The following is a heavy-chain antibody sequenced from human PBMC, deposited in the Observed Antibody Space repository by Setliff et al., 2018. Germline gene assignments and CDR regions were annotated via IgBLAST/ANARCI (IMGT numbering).Heavy chain of an antibody. D-gene: IGHD5-18*01. J-gene: IGHJ6*02. Sequence: PSETLSLTCTVSGGSVSPYFWSWIRQPPGKGLEWIGYIYHNGNTNFNPSLKSRLTMSVDPSKNQFALDLRSVTAADTAVYYCVRDRTAYSYGLDVWAQGTTVTVSS. CDR3: VRDRTAYSYGLDV. V-gene: IGHV4-59*02. CDR2: IYHNGNT. CDR1: GGSVSPYF.